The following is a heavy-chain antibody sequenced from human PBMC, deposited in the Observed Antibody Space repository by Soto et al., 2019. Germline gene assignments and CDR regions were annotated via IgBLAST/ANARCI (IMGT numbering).Heavy chain of an antibody. D-gene: IGHD3-3*01. CDR2: ISSSSSTI. J-gene: IGHJ5*02. V-gene: IGHV3-48*02. CDR1: GFTFSSNS. CDR3: ARVIWSGHLTSDL. Sequence: EVQVVESGGGLVQPGGSLRLSCAASGFTFSSNSMNWVRQAPGKGLAWISYISSSSSTIYADSVKGRFTISRDNAKNSLYLQMHSLRDEDTAVYYCARVIWSGHLTSDLWCQGTLVTVSS.